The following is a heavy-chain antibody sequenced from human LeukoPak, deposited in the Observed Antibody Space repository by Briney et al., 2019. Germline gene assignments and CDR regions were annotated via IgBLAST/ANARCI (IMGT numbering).Heavy chain of an antibody. D-gene: IGHD4-11*01. CDR3: ARDQGGYSNYVSSGWFDP. Sequence: ASAKVSCKASGYTFTSYGISWVRQAPGQGLEWMGWISAYNGNTNYAQKLQGRVTMTTDTSTSTAYMELRSLRSDDTAVYYCARDQGGYSNYVSSGWFDPWGQGTLVTVSS. CDR2: ISAYNGNT. V-gene: IGHV1-18*01. CDR1: GYTFTSYG. J-gene: IGHJ5*02.